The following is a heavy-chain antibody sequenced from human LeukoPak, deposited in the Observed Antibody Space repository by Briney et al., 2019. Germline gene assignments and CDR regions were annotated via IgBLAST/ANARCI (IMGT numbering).Heavy chain of an antibody. V-gene: IGHV3-23*01. J-gene: IGHJ4*02. CDR1: GFTFSSYA. D-gene: IGHD3-3*01. CDR3: AKEGVLRFLEWSQYYFDY. CDR2: ISGSGGSA. Sequence: GGSLRLSCAASGFTFSSYAMSWVRQAPGKGLEWVSAISGSGGSAYYADSVKGRFTISRDNSKNTLYLQMNSLRAEDTVVYYCAKEGVLRFLEWSQYYFDYWGQGTLVTVSS.